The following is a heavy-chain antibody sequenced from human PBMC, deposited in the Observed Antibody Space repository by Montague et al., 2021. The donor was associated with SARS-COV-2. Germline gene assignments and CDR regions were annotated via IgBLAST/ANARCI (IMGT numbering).Heavy chain of an antibody. CDR2: IYYSGST. CDR1: GGSISSSSYY. Sequence: SETLSLTCTVSGGSISSSSYYWGWIRQPPGKGLEWIGSIYYSGSTYYNPSLKSRVTISVDTSKNQFSLKLSSVTAADTAVCYCARQVGTMIVVVIIKLRYYFDYWGQGTLVTVSS. CDR3: ARQVGTMIVVVIIKLRYYFDY. V-gene: IGHV4-39*01. J-gene: IGHJ4*02. D-gene: IGHD3-22*01.